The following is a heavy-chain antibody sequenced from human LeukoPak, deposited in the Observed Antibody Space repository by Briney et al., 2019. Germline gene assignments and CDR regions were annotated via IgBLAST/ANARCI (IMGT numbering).Heavy chain of an antibody. Sequence: GGTLTLSCAASGFTFSSYDMSWVRQAPGKGLEWVSGISASGGSTHYADSVKGRFTIFTDNSNNTLYLQTVSLRAEDSAVYFCARDLPRSSGWYYFEYWGRKTVVTVSS. CDR1: GFTFSSYD. V-gene: IGHV3-23*01. CDR3: ARDLPRSSGWYYFEY. D-gene: IGHD6-19*01. CDR2: ISASGGST. J-gene: IGHJ4*02.